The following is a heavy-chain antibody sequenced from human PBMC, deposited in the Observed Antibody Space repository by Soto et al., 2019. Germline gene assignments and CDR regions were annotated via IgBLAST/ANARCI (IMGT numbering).Heavy chain of an antibody. Sequence: GGSLRLSCAASGFSFDDYAMHWVRQVPGKGLEWVSGISWNSDSIGYAGSVKGRFTISRDNAKNSLYMQMNSLRAEDTALYYCETGSSWYNFAHWGQGTRVTVSS. CDR1: GFSFDDYA. CDR2: ISWNSDSI. J-gene: IGHJ4*02. V-gene: IGHV3-9*01. D-gene: IGHD6-13*01. CDR3: ETGSSWYNFAH.